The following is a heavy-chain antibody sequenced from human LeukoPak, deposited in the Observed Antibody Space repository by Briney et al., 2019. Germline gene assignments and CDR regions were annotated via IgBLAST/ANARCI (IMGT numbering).Heavy chain of an antibody. CDR2: IYYSGST. J-gene: IGHJ4*02. V-gene: IGHV4-39*07. CDR3: ARSGLGPFDY. D-gene: IGHD3-16*01. Sequence: SETLSLTCTVSGGSISSSSYYWGWIRQPPGKGLEWIGSIYYSGSTYYNPSLKSRVTLSVDTSRNQFSLKLSSVTAADTAVYYCARSGLGPFDYWGQGTLVTVSS. CDR1: GGSISSSSYY.